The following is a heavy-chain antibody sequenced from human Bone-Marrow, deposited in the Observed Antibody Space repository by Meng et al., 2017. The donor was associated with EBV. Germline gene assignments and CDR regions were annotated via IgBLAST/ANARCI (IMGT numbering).Heavy chain of an antibody. V-gene: IGHV1-2*06. J-gene: IGHJ4*02. CDR2: INPNSGGT. Sequence: QVQLAQSRVEVKNPGASVKVSCKASGYTFTGYYMHWVRQAPGQGLECMGRINPNSGGTNYAQKFQGRVTMTRDTSISTAYMELSRLRSDDTAVYYCARDPPVAAAEQGGWGQGTLVTVYS. D-gene: IGHD6-13*01. CDR3: ARDPPVAAAEQGG. CDR1: GYTFTGYY.